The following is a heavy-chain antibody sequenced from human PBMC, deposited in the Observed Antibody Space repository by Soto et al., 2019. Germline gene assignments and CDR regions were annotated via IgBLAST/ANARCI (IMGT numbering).Heavy chain of an antibody. J-gene: IGHJ4*02. CDR2: ISGSGGST. CDR3: AKDLAGRKWLLHHNFDY. D-gene: IGHD3-3*01. CDR1: GFTLSGYS. Sequence: GGSLRFSCAASGFTLSGYSMSWVRQAPGKGLEWVSAISGSGGSTYYADSVKGRFTISRDNSKNTLYLQMNSLRAEDTAVYYCAKDLAGRKWLLHHNFDYWGRGTLVTV. V-gene: IGHV3-23*01.